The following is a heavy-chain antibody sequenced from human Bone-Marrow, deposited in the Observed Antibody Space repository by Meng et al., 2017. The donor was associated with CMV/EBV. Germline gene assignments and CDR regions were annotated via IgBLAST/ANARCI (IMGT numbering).Heavy chain of an antibody. Sequence: SETLSLTCTVSGGSISSSSYYWGWIRQPPGKGLEWIGSIYYSGSTYYNPSLKSRVTISVDTSKNQFSLKLSSVTAADTAVYYCARYHISSSDYYYYGMDVWGQGTTVTVSS. V-gene: IGHV4-39*07. CDR1: GGSISSSSYY. J-gene: IGHJ6*02. CDR2: IYYSGST. CDR3: ARYHISSSDYYYYGMDV. D-gene: IGHD6-6*01.